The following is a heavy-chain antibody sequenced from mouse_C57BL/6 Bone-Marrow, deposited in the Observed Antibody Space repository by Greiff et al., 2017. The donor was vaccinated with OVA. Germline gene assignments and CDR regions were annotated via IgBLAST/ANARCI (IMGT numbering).Heavy chain of an antibody. D-gene: IGHD1-1*01. J-gene: IGHJ1*03. CDR2: IDPSGSYT. CDR1: GYTFTSYW. CDR3: ARESYYGSSYFYWYVDV. V-gene: IGHV1-69*01. Sequence: QVQLQQPGAELVMPGASVKLSCKASGYTFTSYWMHWVKQRPGQGLEWLGEIDPSGSYTNSNQKFKGKSTLTVDKSSSPAYMQLSSLTSEDSAVYYCARESYYGSSYFYWYVDVWGTGTTGTVSS.